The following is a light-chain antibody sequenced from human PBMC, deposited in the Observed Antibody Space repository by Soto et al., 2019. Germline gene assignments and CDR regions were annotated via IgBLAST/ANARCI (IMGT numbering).Light chain of an antibody. Sequence: DIQMTQSPSSLSASVGDRVTITCRASQRISSYLAWFQQKPGKAPKSLIYSASVLQTGVPSRFSGSGSGTDFTLTISSLQPEEFATYYCQQYYSYPRTFGQGTRLEIK. J-gene: IGKJ5*01. CDR3: QQYYSYPRT. CDR1: QRISSY. CDR2: SAS. V-gene: IGKV1-16*01.